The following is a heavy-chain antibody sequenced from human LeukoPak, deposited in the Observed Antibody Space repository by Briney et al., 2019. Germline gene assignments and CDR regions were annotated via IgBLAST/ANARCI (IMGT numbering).Heavy chain of an antibody. D-gene: IGHD5-12*01. Sequence: PGRSLRLSCAASGFYFADYAMHWVRQARGGGLEWVSGLTWEGGNIGYADSVKGRFTMSRDNAGKSLYLQMNSLRAEDTALYYCARGLRRDGYKPFDYWGQGTLVTVSS. V-gene: IGHV3-9*01. CDR2: LTWEGGNI. J-gene: IGHJ4*02. CDR3: ARGLRRDGYKPFDY. CDR1: GFYFADYA.